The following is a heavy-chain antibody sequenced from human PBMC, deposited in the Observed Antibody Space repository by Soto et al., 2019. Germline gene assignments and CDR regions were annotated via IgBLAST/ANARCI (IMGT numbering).Heavy chain of an antibody. Sequence: PGGSLRLSCAASGLIFSNAWMNWVRQAPEKVLEWVANINVNGDATFYVDSVRGRFTVSRDNARNSLFLQMNSLRVEDTAVYFCTRISRAEPADYWGLGTLVNVSS. CDR2: INVNGDAT. D-gene: IGHD6-13*01. CDR1: GLIFSNAW. CDR3: TRISRAEPADY. V-gene: IGHV3-7*01. J-gene: IGHJ4*02.